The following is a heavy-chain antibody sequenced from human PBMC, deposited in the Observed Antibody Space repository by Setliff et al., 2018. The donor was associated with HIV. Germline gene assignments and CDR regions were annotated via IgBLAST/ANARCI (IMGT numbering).Heavy chain of an antibody. CDR2: ISHSGIT. J-gene: IGHJ3*02. D-gene: IGHD6-13*01. CDR3: ARVPPQSAPNGAAVDAFDI. CDR1: GGSLSGYY. V-gene: IGHV4-34*01. Sequence: PSETLSLTCAVYGGSLSGYYWSWIRQPPGKGLEWIGEISHSGITNYNPFLKSRVSISVGTSKNQFSLKLTSVTAADTAVYYCARVPPQSAPNGAAVDAFDIWGQGTMVTVSS.